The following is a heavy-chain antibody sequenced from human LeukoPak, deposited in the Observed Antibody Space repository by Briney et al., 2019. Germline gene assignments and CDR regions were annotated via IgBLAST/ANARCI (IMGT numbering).Heavy chain of an antibody. CDR3: ARDPFPELGSIDY. CDR1: GFTFSSYS. J-gene: IGHJ4*02. D-gene: IGHD7-27*01. CDR2: ISSSSSYI. V-gene: IGHV3-21*01. Sequence: GGSLRLSCAASGFTFSSYSMNWVRQAPGKGLEWVSSISSSSSYIYYADSVKGRFTISRDNAKNSLYLQMNSLRAEDTAVYYCARDPFPELGSIDYWGQGTLVTVSS.